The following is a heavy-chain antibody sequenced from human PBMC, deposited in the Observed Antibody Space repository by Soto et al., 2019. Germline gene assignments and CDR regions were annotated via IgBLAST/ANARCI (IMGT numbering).Heavy chain of an antibody. D-gene: IGHD3-3*01. CDR1: GFTFTSSA. Sequence: ASVKVSCKASGFTFTSSAMQWVRQARGQRLEWIGWIVVGSGNTNYAQKFQERVTITRDMSTSTAYMELSSLRSEDTAVYYCAAGDYDFWSGYYSDAFDIWGQGTMVTVSS. CDR2: IVVGSGNT. V-gene: IGHV1-58*02. J-gene: IGHJ3*02. CDR3: AAGDYDFWSGYYSDAFDI.